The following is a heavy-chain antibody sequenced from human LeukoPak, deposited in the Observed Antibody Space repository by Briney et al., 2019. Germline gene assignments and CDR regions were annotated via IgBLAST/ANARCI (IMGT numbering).Heavy chain of an antibody. CDR1: GGSFSGYY. V-gene: IGHV4-34*01. Sequence: SETLSLTCAVYGGSFSGYYWSWIRQPPGQGLEWIGEINHSGSTNYNPSLKSRVTISVDTSKNQFSLKLSSVTAADTAVYYCAKKSDSYGMDVWGQGTTVTVSS. CDR2: INHSGST. CDR3: AKKSDSYGMDV. J-gene: IGHJ6*02.